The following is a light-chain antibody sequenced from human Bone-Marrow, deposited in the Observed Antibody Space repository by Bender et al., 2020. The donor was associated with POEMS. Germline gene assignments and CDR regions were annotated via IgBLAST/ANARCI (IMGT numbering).Light chain of an antibody. Sequence: QSALTQPASVSGTPGQSITISCTGTGSDIGSYSLVSWYQHHPGKAPKVIIYEGSKRPSGVSSRFSGSKSGDTASLTISGLQSEDEGDYYCCSYAPPDTFVFGTGTKVTV. J-gene: IGLJ1*01. CDR2: EGS. CDR1: GSDIGSYSL. CDR3: CSYAPPDTFV. V-gene: IGLV2-23*01.